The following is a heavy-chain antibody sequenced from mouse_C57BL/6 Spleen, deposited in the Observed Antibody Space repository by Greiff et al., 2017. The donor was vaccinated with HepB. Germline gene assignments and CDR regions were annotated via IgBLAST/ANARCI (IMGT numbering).Heavy chain of an antibody. Sequence: VQRVESGGGLVQPGGSMKLSCVASGFTFSNYWMNWVRQSPEKGLEWVAQIRLKSDNYATHYAESGKGRFTISSDDSKSSVYLQMNNLRAEDTGIYYCTLGWYFDVWGTGTTVTVSS. J-gene: IGHJ1*03. V-gene: IGHV6-3*01. D-gene: IGHD4-1*01. CDR3: TLGWYFDV. CDR2: IRLKSDNYAT. CDR1: GFTFSNYW.